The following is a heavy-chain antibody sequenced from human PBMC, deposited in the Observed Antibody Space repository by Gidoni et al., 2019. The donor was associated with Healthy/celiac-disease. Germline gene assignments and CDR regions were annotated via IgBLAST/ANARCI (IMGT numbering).Heavy chain of an antibody. V-gene: IGHV4-39*07. CDR3: ARWGKTGPLY. J-gene: IGHJ4*02. CDR2: IYYGGST. Sequence: QLQLQESGPGLVKPSETLSLTCTVSGGSISSSDYSWGWIRQPPGEGLEWIGKIYYGGSTYYNPSLMSRVTMSVDTSNNQFSLKLSSVTAADTAVYYCARWGKTGPLYWGQGTLVAVSS. CDR1: GGSISSSDYS. D-gene: IGHD3-16*01.